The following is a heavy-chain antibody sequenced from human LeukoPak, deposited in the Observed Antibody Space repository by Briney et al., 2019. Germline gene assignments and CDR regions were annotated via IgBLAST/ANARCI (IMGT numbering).Heavy chain of an antibody. J-gene: IGHJ3*02. CDR2: IIPILAIA. D-gene: IGHD4-17*01. CDR1: GGTFSSYT. CDR3: ARTVTTGNDAFDI. V-gene: IGHV1-69*02. Sequence: GSSVKVSCKASGGTFSSYTISWVRQAPGQGLEGMGRIIPILAIANYAQKFQGRVTITADKSTSTAYMDLSSLRSEDTAVYYCARTVTTGNDAFDIWGQGTMVTVSS.